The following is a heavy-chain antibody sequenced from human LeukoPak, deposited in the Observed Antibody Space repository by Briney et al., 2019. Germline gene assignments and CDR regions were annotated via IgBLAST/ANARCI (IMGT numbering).Heavy chain of an antibody. CDR3: ARGLRWLDY. CDR2: IKQDGSET. CDR1: GFTFSSLW. Sequence: PGGSLRLSCAASGFTFSSLWMDWVRQAPGKGLEWVAKIKQDGSETYYVDSVRGRFTISRDNAKNPLYLQMNSLRAEDTAVYYCARGLRWLDYWGQGTLVTVSS. V-gene: IGHV3-7*01. J-gene: IGHJ4*02. D-gene: IGHD4-23*01.